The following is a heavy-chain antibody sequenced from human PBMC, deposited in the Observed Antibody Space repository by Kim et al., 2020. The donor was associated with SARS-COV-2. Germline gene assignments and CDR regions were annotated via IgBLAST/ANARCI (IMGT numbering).Heavy chain of an antibody. D-gene: IGHD1-26*01. Sequence: GGSLRLSCAASGFTFSDYYMSWIRQAPGKGLEWVSYISSSGSTIYYADSVKGRFTISRDNAKNSLYLQMNSLRAEDTAVYYCARDRSRKTFSGSYLGYWGQGTLVTVSS. V-gene: IGHV3-11*01. CDR1: GFTFSDYY. CDR2: ISSSGSTI. J-gene: IGHJ4*02. CDR3: ARDRSRKTFSGSYLGY.